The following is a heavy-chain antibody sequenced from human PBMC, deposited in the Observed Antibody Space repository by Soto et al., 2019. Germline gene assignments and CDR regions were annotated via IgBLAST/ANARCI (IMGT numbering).Heavy chain of an antibody. CDR1: GYTFTGYY. CDR3: AREREDSGSYWGGMDG. V-gene: IGHV1-2*04. J-gene: IGHJ6*02. D-gene: IGHD1-26*01. CDR2: INPNSGGT. Sequence: QVQLVQSGAEVKKPGASVKVSCKASGYTFTGYYMHWVRQAPGQGLEWMGWINPNSGGTNYAQKFQGWVTMTRDTAISTAYMELSRLRPDDTAVYYWAREREDSGSYWGGMDGWGQGTTVTVSS.